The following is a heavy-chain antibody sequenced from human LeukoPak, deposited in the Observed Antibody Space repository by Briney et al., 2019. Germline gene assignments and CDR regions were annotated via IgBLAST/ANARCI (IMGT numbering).Heavy chain of an antibody. J-gene: IGHJ2*01. CDR2: IYYSGST. CDR1: GGSITTSSYY. Sequence: TSETLSLTCTVSGGSITTSSYYWGWIRQPPGKGLEWIGIIYYSGSTYYNPSLKGRVTISVDTSKNQFSLKLSSVTAADTAVYYCARASRARYFDLWGRGTLVTVSS. CDR3: ARASRARYFDL. V-gene: IGHV4-39*01.